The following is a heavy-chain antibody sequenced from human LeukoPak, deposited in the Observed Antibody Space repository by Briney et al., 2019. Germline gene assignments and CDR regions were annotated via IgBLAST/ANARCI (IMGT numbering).Heavy chain of an antibody. V-gene: IGHV3-74*01. J-gene: IGHJ4*02. CDR2: ISGDGSRT. CDR3: GRNRGYDALDY. Sequence: GGSLRLSCVASGFALSTYWMDWVRQAPGKGPVWISHISGDGSRTSYADSVKGRFTIFRDNAKNTLYLQMKSLRAEETAVYYCGRNRGYDALDYWGQGTLVTVSS. D-gene: IGHD5-12*01. CDR1: GFALSTYW.